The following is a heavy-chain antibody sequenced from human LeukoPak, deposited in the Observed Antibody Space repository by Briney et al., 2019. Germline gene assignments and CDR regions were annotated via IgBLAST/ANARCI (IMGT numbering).Heavy chain of an antibody. D-gene: IGHD2-2*01. CDR1: NSTFSG. Sequence: ASVKVSCKASNSTFSGMSWVRQAPGQGLEWMGWISAYNGNTNYAEKLQGRVTLTTDTSTSTAYMELRSLRSEDTAVYYCARGGYCSSATCSQAVLPFDYWGQGTLVTVSS. J-gene: IGHJ4*02. CDR2: ISAYNGNT. V-gene: IGHV1-18*01. CDR3: ARGGYCSSATCSQAVLPFDY.